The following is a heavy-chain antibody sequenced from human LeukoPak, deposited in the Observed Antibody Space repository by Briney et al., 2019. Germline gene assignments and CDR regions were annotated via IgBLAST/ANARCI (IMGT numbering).Heavy chain of an antibody. CDR3: ASRAYYYDSSGSKDLDI. D-gene: IGHD3-22*01. CDR2: ISSSGSTI. CDR1: GFTFSDYY. J-gene: IGHJ3*02. V-gene: IGHV3-11*04. Sequence: PGGSLRLSCAASGFTFSDYYMSWIRQAPGKGLEWVSYISSSGSTIYYADSVKGRFTISRDNAKNTLYLQMNSLRAEDTAVYYCASRAYYYDSSGSKDLDIWGQGTMVTVSS.